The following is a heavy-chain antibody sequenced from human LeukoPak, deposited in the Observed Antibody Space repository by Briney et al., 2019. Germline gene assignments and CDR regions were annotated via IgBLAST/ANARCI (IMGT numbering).Heavy chain of an antibody. D-gene: IGHD3-22*01. V-gene: IGHV3-9*01. J-gene: IGHJ4*02. Sequence: PGGSLRLSCAASGFTFDDYAMHWVRHAPGKGLEWVSGISWNSGSIGYADSVKGRFTISRDNAKNSLYLQMNSLRAEDTALYYCAKGGQIVVVSTYDYWGQGTLVTVSS. CDR1: GFTFDDYA. CDR2: ISWNSGSI. CDR3: AKGGQIVVVSTYDY.